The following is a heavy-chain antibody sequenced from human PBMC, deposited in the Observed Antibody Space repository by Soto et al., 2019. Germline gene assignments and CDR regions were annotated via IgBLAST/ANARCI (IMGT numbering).Heavy chain of an antibody. CDR1: GFTFSSYA. Sequence: EVQLLESGGGLVQPGGSLRLSCAASGFTFSSYAMSWVRQAPGKGLEWVSSISGSGSSTYYADSVKGRFTISRDNSENTLYLQMNILRAEDTAVYYCAKDGYCAHVVCYTFGYYFDYWGQGTLVTVSS. CDR2: ISGSGSST. CDR3: AKDGYCAHVVCYTFGYYFDY. D-gene: IGHD2-8*01. J-gene: IGHJ4*02. V-gene: IGHV3-23*01.